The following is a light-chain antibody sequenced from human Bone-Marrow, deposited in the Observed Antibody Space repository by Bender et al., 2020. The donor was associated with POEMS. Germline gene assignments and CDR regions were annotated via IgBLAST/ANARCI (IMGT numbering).Light chain of an antibody. J-gene: IGLJ3*02. CDR3: CSYAGSSIWV. Sequence: QSALTQPRSVSGSPGQSITISCTGTSSDVGSYNVVSWYQQHPGKAPRLIIYDVTNRPSGVSDRFSGSKSGNTASLTISGLQAEDEADFYCCSYAGSSIWVFGGGTKLTVL. CDR1: SSDVGSYNV. V-gene: IGLV2-23*02. CDR2: DVT.